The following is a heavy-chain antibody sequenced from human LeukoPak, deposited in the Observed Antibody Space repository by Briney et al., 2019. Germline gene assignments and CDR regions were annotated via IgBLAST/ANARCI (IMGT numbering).Heavy chain of an antibody. V-gene: IGHV1-18*01. Sequence: ASVKVSCKASGYTFTSYGISWVRQAPGQGLEWMGWISAYNGNTNYAQKLQGRVTMTTDTSTSTAYMELRSLRSDDTAVYYCGAYGDYDYYYYGMDVWGQGTTVTVSS. D-gene: IGHD4-17*01. CDR3: GAYGDYDYYYYGMDV. CDR1: GYTFTSYG. J-gene: IGHJ6*02. CDR2: ISAYNGNT.